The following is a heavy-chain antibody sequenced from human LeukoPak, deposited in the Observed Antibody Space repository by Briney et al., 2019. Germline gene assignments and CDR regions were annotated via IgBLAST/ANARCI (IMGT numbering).Heavy chain of an antibody. CDR3: ARRGGSPLGAFDI. J-gene: IGHJ3*02. V-gene: IGHV4-59*01. Sequence: SETLSLTCTVSGVSISSYYWSWIRQPPGRGLECIGYIFYSESANYNPSLKSRVTISVDTSKNQFSLRLSSVTAADTALYYCARRGGSPLGAFDIWGQGRMVTVSS. D-gene: IGHD2-15*01. CDR2: IFYSESA. CDR1: GVSISSYY.